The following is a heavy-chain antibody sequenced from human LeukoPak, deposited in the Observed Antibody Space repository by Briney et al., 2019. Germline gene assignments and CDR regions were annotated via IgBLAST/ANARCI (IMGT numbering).Heavy chain of an antibody. CDR3: ARDPTIIYYETSGLFDF. J-gene: IGHJ4*02. D-gene: IGHD3-22*01. CDR2: IKQDGSEK. CDR1: GFTFSSYW. Sequence: GGSLRLSCAASGFTFSSYWMSWVRQAPGKGLEWVANIKQDGSEKYYVDSVKGRFTISRDNSKNTLYLQMNSLRGEDTAVYYCARDPTIIYYETSGLFDFWGQGTLVTVSS. V-gene: IGHV3-7*01.